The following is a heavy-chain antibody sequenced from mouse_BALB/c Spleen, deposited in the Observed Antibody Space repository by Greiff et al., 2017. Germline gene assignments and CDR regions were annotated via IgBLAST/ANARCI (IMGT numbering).Heavy chain of an antibody. J-gene: IGHJ2*01. CDR1: GYSITSDYA. D-gene: IGHD1-1*01. CDR2: ISYSGST. V-gene: IGHV3-2*02. CDR3: ARRNYFEVFDY. Sequence: EVQGVESGPGLVKPSQSLSLTCTVTGYSITSDYAWNWIRQFPGNKLEWMGYISYSGSTSYNPSLKSRISITRDTSKNQFFLQLNSVTTEDTATYYCARRNYFEVFDYWGQGTTLTVSS.